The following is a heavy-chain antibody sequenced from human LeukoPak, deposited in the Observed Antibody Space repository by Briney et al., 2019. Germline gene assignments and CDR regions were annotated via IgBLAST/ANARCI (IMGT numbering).Heavy chain of an antibody. V-gene: IGHV4-31*03. CDR3: ARVVRITIFDDAFDI. Sequence: SETLSLTCTVSGGSISSGGYYWSWIRQHPGKGLEWIGYIYYSGSTYYNPSLKSRVTISVDTSKNQFSLKLSSVTAADTAVYYCARVVRITIFDDAFDIWGQGTMVTVSS. CDR1: GGSISSGGYY. D-gene: IGHD3-3*01. J-gene: IGHJ3*02. CDR2: IYYSGST.